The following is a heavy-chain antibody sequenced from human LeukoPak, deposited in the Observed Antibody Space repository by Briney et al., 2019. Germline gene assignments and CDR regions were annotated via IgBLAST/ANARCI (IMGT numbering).Heavy chain of an antibody. CDR1: GYSISSGYY. Sequence: LETLSLTCAVSGYSISSGYYWGWIRQPPGKGLEWIGSIYHSGSTYYNPSLKSRVTISVDTSKNQFSLKLSSVTAAVTAVYYCARVALYYYDSSGYQLHSGFDYWGQGTLVTVSS. CDR3: ARVALYYYDSSGYQLHSGFDY. CDR2: IYHSGST. J-gene: IGHJ4*02. D-gene: IGHD3-22*01. V-gene: IGHV4-38-2*01.